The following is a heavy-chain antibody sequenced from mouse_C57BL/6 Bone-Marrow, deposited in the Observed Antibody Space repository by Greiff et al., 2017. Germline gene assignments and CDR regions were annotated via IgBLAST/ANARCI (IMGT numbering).Heavy chain of an antibody. J-gene: IGHJ4*01. CDR1: GYTFTSYW. CDR2: IHPDSGRT. D-gene: IGHD3-3*01. CDR3: LGYAMDY. V-gene: IGHV1-64*01. Sequence: LQQSGAELVKPGASVKLSFKASGYTFTSYWMHWVKQRPGQGLEWIGMIHPDSGRTYYNGKFKSKATLTVDKSSSTAYMQLRSLTSEDSAVYYCLGYAMDYWGRGTSVTVSS.